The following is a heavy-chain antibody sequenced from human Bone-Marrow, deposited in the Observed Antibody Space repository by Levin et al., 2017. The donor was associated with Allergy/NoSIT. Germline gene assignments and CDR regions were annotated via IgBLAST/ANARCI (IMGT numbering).Heavy chain of an antibody. Sequence: EASVKVSCKASGYTFTGYYMHWVRQAPGQGLEWMGRINPNSGGTNYAQKFQGRVTMTRDTSISTAYMELSRLRSDDTAVYYCARDGGGGYYDSSGYPGDWFDPWGQGTLVTVSS. V-gene: IGHV1-2*06. J-gene: IGHJ5*02. CDR1: GYTFTGYY. D-gene: IGHD3-22*01. CDR3: ARDGGGGYYDSSGYPGDWFDP. CDR2: INPNSGGT.